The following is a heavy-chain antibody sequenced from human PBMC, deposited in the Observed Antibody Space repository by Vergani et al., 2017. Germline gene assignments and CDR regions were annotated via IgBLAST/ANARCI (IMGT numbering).Heavy chain of an antibody. CDR1: GGSISSGGYY. J-gene: IGHJ6*03. Sequence: QVQLQESGPGLVKPSQTLSLTCTVSGGSISSGGYYWSWIRQRPGKGLEWSGYIYYSGSTYYTPSLKSRVTISVDTSKNQFSLKLSSVTAADTAVYYCARGADSSGYYSLYYYDDMDVWGKGTTVTVSS. V-gene: IGHV4-31*03. D-gene: IGHD3-22*01. CDR3: ARGADSSGYYSLYYYDDMDV. CDR2: IYYSGST.